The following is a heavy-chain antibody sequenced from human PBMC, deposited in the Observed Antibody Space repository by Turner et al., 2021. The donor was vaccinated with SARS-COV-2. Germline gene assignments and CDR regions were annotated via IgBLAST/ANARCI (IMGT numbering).Heavy chain of an antibody. V-gene: IGHV3-13*05. CDR2: IGTAGDP. J-gene: IGHJ3*02. Sequence: EVQLVESGGGLVQPGGSLRLSCAASGFTFSSYDMHWVRQATGKGLEWVAGIGTAGDPYYPGSVEGRFTISRENAKNSLYLQMNSLRAGDTAVYYCARGRGYCSSTSCYTNDAFDIWGQGTMVTISS. D-gene: IGHD2-2*02. CDR3: ARGRGYCSSTSCYTNDAFDI. CDR1: GFTFSSYD.